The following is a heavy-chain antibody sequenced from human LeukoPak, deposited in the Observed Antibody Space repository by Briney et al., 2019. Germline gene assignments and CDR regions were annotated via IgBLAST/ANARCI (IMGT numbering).Heavy chain of an antibody. CDR2: IIPIFGTA. J-gene: IGHJ4*02. Sequence: SVKVSCKASGGTFSSYAISWVRQAPGQGLEWMGGIIPIFGTANYAQKFQGRVTITTDESTSTAYMELSSLRSEDTAVYYCARQTHRDGYTGEFDYWGQGTLVTVSS. CDR3: ARQTHRDGYTGEFDY. CDR1: GGTFSSYA. V-gene: IGHV1-69*05. D-gene: IGHD5-24*01.